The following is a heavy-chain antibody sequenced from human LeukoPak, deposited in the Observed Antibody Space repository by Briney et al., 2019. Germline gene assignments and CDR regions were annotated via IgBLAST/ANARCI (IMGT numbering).Heavy chain of an antibody. J-gene: IGHJ4*02. V-gene: IGHV3-48*04. CDR3: ARDRGSTSMIRGVNHY. Sequence: QSGGSLRLSCAASGFTFSIYAMNWVRQAPGKGLEWVSHISSSSSNIYYSDSVRGRFTISRDNAKNSLYLQMNSLRAEDTAVYYCARDRGSTSMIRGVNHYWGQGTLVTVSS. CDR1: GFTFSIYA. D-gene: IGHD3-10*01. CDR2: ISSSSSNI.